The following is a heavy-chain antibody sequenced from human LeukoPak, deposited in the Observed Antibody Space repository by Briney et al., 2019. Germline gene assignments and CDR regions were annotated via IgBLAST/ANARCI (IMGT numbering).Heavy chain of an antibody. D-gene: IGHD3-22*01. V-gene: IGHV3-74*01. CDR3: AREEYYYDSSPIDY. J-gene: IGHJ4*02. CDR1: GFTFSSYW. Sequence: GGSLRLSCAASGFTFSSYWMHWLRHAPGKGLVWVSRINSDGSSTSYADSVKGRFTISRDNAKNTLYLQMNSLRAEDTAVYYCAREEYYYDSSPIDYWGQGTLVTVSS. CDR2: INSDGSST.